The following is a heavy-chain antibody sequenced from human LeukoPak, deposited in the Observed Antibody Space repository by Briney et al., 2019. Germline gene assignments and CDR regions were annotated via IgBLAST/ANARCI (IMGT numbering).Heavy chain of an antibody. Sequence: SETLSLTCTVSGGSISSYYWSWIRQPPGKGLEWIGDIYYSGSTKYNPSLKSRVTISVDTSKNQFSLKLSSVTAADTAVYYCARGSSYCGGDCLDYWGQGTLVTVSS. V-gene: IGHV4-59*01. CDR3: ARGSSYCGGDCLDY. J-gene: IGHJ4*02. D-gene: IGHD2-21*02. CDR2: IYYSGST. CDR1: GGSISSYY.